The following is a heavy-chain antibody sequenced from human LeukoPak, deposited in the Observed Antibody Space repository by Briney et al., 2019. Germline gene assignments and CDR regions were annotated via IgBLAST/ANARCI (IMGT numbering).Heavy chain of an antibody. J-gene: IGHJ4*02. D-gene: IGHD3-22*01. V-gene: IGHV3-23*01. CDR2: TSDSGGSI. CDR3: AKAMTKGPPFDY. CDR1: GFIFRDYA. Sequence: GGSLRLSCAASGFIFRDYAMSWVRQAPGKGLEWVSATSDSGGSIYYADSVKGRLTISRDNSKNTLYLQMNSLRAEDTAVYYCAKAMTKGPPFDYWGQGTLVTVSS.